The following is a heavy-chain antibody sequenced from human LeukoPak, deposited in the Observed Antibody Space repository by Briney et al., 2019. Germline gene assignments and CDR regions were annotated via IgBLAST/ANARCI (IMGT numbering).Heavy chain of an antibody. J-gene: IGHJ4*02. CDR2: ISKDGRTM. Sequence: GGSLRLSRAASGFTFSDYYMSWIRQAPGKGLEWVSFISKDGRTMSYADSVKGRFTISRDNAKNSLYLQMNSLTADDTAVYFCARVRGSYSSDYWGQGTLVTVSS. D-gene: IGHD5-12*01. CDR1: GFTFSDYY. V-gene: IGHV3-11*01. CDR3: ARVRGSYSSDY.